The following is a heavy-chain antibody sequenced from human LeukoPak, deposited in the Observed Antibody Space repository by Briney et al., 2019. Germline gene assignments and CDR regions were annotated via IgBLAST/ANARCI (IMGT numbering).Heavy chain of an antibody. D-gene: IGHD2-2*01. CDR2: INSDGSST. Sequence: PGGSLRLSCAASGFTFSSYWMHWVRQAPGKGLVWVSRINSDGSSTNYADSVKGRFTISRDNAKNTLYLQMNSLRAEDTAVYYSVRGEYCSSTSCYYNWFDPWGQGTLVTVSS. CDR3: VRGEYCSSTSCYYNWFDP. CDR1: GFTFSSYW. J-gene: IGHJ5*02. V-gene: IGHV3-74*01.